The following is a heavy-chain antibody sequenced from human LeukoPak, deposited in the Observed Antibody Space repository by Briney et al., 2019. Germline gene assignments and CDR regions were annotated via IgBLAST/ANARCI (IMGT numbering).Heavy chain of an antibody. CDR2: INAGNGNT. D-gene: IGHD2-21*02. J-gene: IGHJ4*02. CDR3: ARGGNTKKYCGGDCHLAFDY. V-gene: IGHV1-3*01. Sequence: ASVKVSCKASGYTFTSYAMHWVRQAPGQRLEWMGWINAGNGNTKYSQKFQGRVTITRDTSASTAYMELSSLRSEDTAVYYCARGGNTKKYCGGDCHLAFDYWGQGTLVTVSS. CDR1: GYTFTSYA.